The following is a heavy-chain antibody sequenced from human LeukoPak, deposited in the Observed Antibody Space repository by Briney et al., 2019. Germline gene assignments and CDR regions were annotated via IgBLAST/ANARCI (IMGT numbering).Heavy chain of an antibody. CDR1: GFTFGDYA. Sequence: GSLRLSCTTSGFTFGDYAMSWFRQAPGKGLEWVGFIRSKAYGGTTEYAASLKGRITISRYDSKTIAYLQMSSLKTEDTAVYYCSRGRRSPDSWGQGTLVTVSS. D-gene: IGHD5-24*01. CDR3: SRGRRSPDS. J-gene: IGHJ5*01. CDR2: IRSKAYGGTT. V-gene: IGHV3-49*03.